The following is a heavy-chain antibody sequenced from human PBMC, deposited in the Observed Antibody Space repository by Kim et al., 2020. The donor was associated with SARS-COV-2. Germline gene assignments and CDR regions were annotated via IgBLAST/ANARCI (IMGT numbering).Heavy chain of an antibody. Sequence: SETLSLTCAVYGGSFSGYYWSWIRQPPGKGQEWIGEINHSGSTNYNPSLKSRVTISVDTSKNQFSLKLSSVTAADTAVYYCARAQRVSYFDYWGQGTLVTVSS. CDR3: ARAQRVSYFDY. D-gene: IGHD6-25*01. CDR2: INHSGST. J-gene: IGHJ4*02. V-gene: IGHV4-34*01. CDR1: GGSFSGYY.